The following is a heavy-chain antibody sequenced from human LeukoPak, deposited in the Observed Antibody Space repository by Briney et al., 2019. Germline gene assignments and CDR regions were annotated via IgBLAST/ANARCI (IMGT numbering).Heavy chain of an antibody. D-gene: IGHD3-10*01. J-gene: IGHJ5*02. CDR2: MNPNSGNT. CDR1: GYTFTSYD. CDR3: ARVVRGIIIMKLYNWFDP. Sequence: ASVKVSCKASGYTFTSYDINWVRQATGQGLGWMGWMNPNSGNTGYAQKFQGRVTMTRNTSISTAYMELSSLRSEDTAVYYCARVVRGIIIMKLYNWFDPWGQGTLVTVSS. V-gene: IGHV1-8*01.